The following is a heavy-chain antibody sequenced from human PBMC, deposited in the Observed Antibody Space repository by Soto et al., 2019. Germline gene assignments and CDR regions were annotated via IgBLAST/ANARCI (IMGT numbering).Heavy chain of an antibody. J-gene: IGHJ4*02. V-gene: IGHV6-1*01. Sequence: PSQTLSLTCAIAGDSVSSNSAARNWIRQSPSRGLEWLGRTYYRSKWYNDFALSEKRQITINPDTSKNQFSLQLKSVTPEDTAVYYCARASGYVDSWGQGTPVTVSS. CDR3: ARASGYVDS. D-gene: IGHD6-6*01. CDR2: TYYRSKWYN. CDR1: GDSVSSNSAA.